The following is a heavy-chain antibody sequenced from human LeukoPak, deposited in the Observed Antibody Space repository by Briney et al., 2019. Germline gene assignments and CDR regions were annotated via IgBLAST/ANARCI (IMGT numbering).Heavy chain of an antibody. CDR1: GGSISSYY. Sequence: SEALSLTCTVSGGSISSYYWSWIRQPPGKGLEWIGFIYYSGSANYNPSLRSRVTISVDTSKNQFSLKLTSVTAADTAVYYCARTGVGATSSFFDNWGHGTLVTVSS. CDR3: ARTGVGATSSFFDN. CDR2: IYYSGSA. V-gene: IGHV4-59*01. D-gene: IGHD5-12*01. J-gene: IGHJ4*01.